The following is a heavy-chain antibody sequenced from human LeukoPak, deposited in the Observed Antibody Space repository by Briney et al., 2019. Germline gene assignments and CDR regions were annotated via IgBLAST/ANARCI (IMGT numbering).Heavy chain of an antibody. CDR2: IKQDGSEK. CDR1: GFTSSTYW. V-gene: IGHV3-7*01. J-gene: IGHJ4*02. Sequence: GGSLTLSCAASGFTSSTYWMSWVRQAPGKGLEWVGNIKQDGSEKYYVDSVKGRFTISRDNAKNSLYLQMISLRAEDTAIYYCARDYYGSGGHDYWGQGTLVTVSS. D-gene: IGHD3-10*01. CDR3: ARDYYGSGGHDY.